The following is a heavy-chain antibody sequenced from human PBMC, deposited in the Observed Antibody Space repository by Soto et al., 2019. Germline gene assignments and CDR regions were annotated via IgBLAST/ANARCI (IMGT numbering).Heavy chain of an antibody. J-gene: IGHJ6*02. D-gene: IGHD2-2*02. Sequence: WMGIIYPGDSDTRYSPSFQGQVTISADKSISTAYLQWSSLKASDTAMYYCARHHCSSTSCYRGQDYYYYYGMDVWGQGTTVTVS. CDR2: IYPGDSDT. V-gene: IGHV5-51*01. CDR3: ARHHCSSTSCYRGQDYYYYYGMDV.